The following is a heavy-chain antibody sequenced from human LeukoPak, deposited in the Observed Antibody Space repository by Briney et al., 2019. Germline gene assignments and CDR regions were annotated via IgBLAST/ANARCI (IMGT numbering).Heavy chain of an antibody. Sequence: GGSLRLSCAASGLXVSSNYLSWVRQAPGKGLEWVSVIYSGGTTYYAESVKGRFTISRDNSKNMLYLQMNSLGAEDTAVYYCATGYYWGQGTLVTVSS. CDR2: IYSGGTT. D-gene: IGHD1-14*01. V-gene: IGHV3-66*01. J-gene: IGHJ4*02. CDR1: GLXVSSNY. CDR3: ATGYY.